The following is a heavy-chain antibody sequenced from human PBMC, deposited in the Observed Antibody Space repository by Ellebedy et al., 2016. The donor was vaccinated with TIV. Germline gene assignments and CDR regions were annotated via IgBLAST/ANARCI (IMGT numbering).Heavy chain of an antibody. CDR1: GGSVDSPNHY. Sequence: MPSETLSLICTVSGGSVDSPNHYWTLIRQPPGKGLEWVACVHKNGATKYNPSLQSRVTMSVDTSANEFSLSLRSVTAADTAVYYCGRVVDKYADGKIGRWFDPWGQGILVTVAS. J-gene: IGHJ5*02. CDR2: VHKNGAT. V-gene: IGHV4-61*01. CDR3: GRVVDKYADGKIGRWFDP. D-gene: IGHD1-26*01.